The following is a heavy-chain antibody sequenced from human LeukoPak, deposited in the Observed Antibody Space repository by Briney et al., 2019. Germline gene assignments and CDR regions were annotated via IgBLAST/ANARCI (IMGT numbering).Heavy chain of an antibody. Sequence: KTSETLSLTCTVSGASINNNFWTWIRQPPGKGLEWIGYIYSSGSANYNPSLKSRVIISGDTSKNQISLNLTSVTAADTAVYFCARHRDYYDTWGHGTLVPVSS. CDR2: IYSSGSA. D-gene: IGHD3-22*01. V-gene: IGHV4-59*08. CDR1: GASINNNF. J-gene: IGHJ4*01. CDR3: ARHRDYYDT.